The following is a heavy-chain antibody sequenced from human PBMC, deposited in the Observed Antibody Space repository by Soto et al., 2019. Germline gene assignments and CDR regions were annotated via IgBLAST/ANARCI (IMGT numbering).Heavy chain of an antibody. CDR1: GYSFTRYC. V-gene: IGHV5-51*06. J-gene: IGHJ3*02. CDR2: IYHGDSDT. CDR3: AGFHDILNGNDAFDI. Sequence: ESLTTSCQGSGYSFTRYCIVWVLQISGKGLECMGTIYHGDSDTRYSPSFQGQVTISADKSISTAYLQWSSLKASDTSMYYCAGFHDILNGNDAFDIWGQGTMFTLSS. D-gene: IGHD3-9*01.